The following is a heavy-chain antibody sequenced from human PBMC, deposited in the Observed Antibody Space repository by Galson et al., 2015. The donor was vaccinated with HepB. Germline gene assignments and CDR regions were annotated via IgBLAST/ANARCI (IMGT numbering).Heavy chain of an antibody. CDR3: ARVSRGFLEWSGYYYYMDV. V-gene: IGHV1-18*01. J-gene: IGHJ6*03. CDR2: ISAYNGNT. D-gene: IGHD3-3*01. CDR1: GSTFTSYG. Sequence: SVTVSCKASGSTFTSYGISWVRQAPGQGLEWMGWISAYNGNTNYAQKLQSRVTMTTDTSTSTAYMELRSLRSDDTAVYYCARVSRGFLEWSGYYYYMDVWGKGTTVTVSS.